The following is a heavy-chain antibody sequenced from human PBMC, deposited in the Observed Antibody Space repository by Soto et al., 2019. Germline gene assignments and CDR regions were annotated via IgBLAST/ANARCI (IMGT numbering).Heavy chain of an antibody. J-gene: IGHJ3*02. CDR1: GFAFSSYA. Sequence: EVQLLESGGGLVQPGGSLRLSCASSGFAFSSYAFSWVRQAPGKGLDWVSSIGIGGDIYYADSVKGRFAISRDNSKNTLFLQMIGPRAEDTAVYYCGTGTTHSVFDIWGHGTMVTVSS. CDR2: IGIGGDI. D-gene: IGHD1-1*01. V-gene: IGHV3-23*01. CDR3: GTGTTHSVFDI.